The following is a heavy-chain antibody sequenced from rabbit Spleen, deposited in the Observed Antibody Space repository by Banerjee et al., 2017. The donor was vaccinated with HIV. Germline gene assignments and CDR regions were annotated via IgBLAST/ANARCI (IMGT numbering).Heavy chain of an antibody. CDR2: IYAGSSNNA. J-gene: IGHJ4*01. Sequence: QSLEESGGGLVKPGASLTLTCKASGFSFNSGDDMCWVRQAPGKGLEWIACIYAGSSNNAYSATWAKGRFTISRTTSLNTVTLQMTNLTGADTATYFCASPYAGYVGYGPYYLNLWGPGTLVTVS. V-gene: IGHV1S40*01. CDR1: GFSFNSGDD. D-gene: IGHD7-1*01. CDR3: ASPYAGYVGYGPYYLNL.